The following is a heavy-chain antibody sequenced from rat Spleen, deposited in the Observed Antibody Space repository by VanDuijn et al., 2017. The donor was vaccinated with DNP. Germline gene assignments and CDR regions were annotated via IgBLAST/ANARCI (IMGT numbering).Heavy chain of an antibody. V-gene: IGHV3-1*01. CDR3: ARWTRYFDY. Sequence: EVQLQESGPGLVKSAQSLFLTCSVTGSSITSNYWGWIRKFPGNKMEYIGHISYSGSTNYNPSLKSRISITRDTSKNHFFLHLNSVTTEDTATYYCARWTRYFDYWGQGVMVTVSS. CDR2: ISYSGST. D-gene: IGHD1-7*01. CDR1: GSSITSNY. J-gene: IGHJ2*01.